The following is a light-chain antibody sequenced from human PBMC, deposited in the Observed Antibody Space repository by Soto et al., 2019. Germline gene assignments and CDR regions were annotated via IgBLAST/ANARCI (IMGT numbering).Light chain of an antibody. J-gene: IGKJ4*01. CDR2: DAS. V-gene: IGKV3D-15*01. CDR3: QQCNDWPRT. Sequence: EIVMTQSPATLSVSPGERVTLSCRATQSVSNHLAWYQQKPGQAPRLLIYDASARVTGIPARFSGSGSATDFTLTITSLESEDFAVYYCQQCNDWPRTFGGGTKVEI. CDR1: QSVSNH.